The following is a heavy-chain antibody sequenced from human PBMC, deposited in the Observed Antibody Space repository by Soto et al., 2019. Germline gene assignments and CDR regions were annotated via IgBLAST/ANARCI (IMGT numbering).Heavy chain of an antibody. Sequence: SATLSLTCTLCRASVNSVDYYCSWVRQPPGRGLEWIGYIHYSETIYYNPSLKSRVQILVETFKNQFSLEVSSVTAADTAVYYCARAHRYYDYPDIWGQGTTVT. J-gene: IGHJ3*02. CDR3: ARAHRYYDYPDI. CDR2: IHYSETI. D-gene: IGHD3-22*01. CDR1: RASVNSVDYY. V-gene: IGHV4-30-4*01.